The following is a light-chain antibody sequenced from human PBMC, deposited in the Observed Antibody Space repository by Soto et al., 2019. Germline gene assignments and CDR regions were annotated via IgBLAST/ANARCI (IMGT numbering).Light chain of an antibody. CDR2: DVS. CDR3: CSYTTSNTRQIV. Sequence: QSALTQPASVSGFPGQSITISCTGTNSDVGGYNYVSWYQQHPGKAPKFMIYDVSNRPSGVSNRFSGSKSGNTASLTISGLQAEDEADYYCCSYTTSNTRQIVFGTGTKVTVL. J-gene: IGLJ1*01. CDR1: NSDVGGYNY. V-gene: IGLV2-14*01.